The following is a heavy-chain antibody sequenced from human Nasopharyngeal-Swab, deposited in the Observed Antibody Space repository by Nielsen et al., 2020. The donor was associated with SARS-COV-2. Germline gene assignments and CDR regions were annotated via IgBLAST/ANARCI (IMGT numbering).Heavy chain of an antibody. Sequence: GESLKISCAASGFTFSSYGMHWVRQAPGKGLEWVAVISYDGSNKYYADSVKGRFTISRDNSKNTLYLQMNSLRAEDTAVYYYAREFPGSSGVYFDYWGQGTLVTVSS. D-gene: IGHD7-27*01. CDR3: AREFPGSSGVYFDY. CDR2: ISYDGSNK. V-gene: IGHV3-30*03. CDR1: GFTFSSYG. J-gene: IGHJ4*02.